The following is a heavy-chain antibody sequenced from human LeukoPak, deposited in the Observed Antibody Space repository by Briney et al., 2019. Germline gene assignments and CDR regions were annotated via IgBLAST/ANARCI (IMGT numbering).Heavy chain of an antibody. D-gene: IGHD6-19*01. J-gene: IGHJ4*02. Sequence: PGGSLRLSCAASGFTFSSYGMHWVRQAPGKGLEWVAFIRYDGSNKYYADSVKGRFTISRDNAKDTVYLQMNSLRAEDTAVYYCARVSIGWYSFDYWGQGTLVTVSP. V-gene: IGHV3-30*02. CDR2: IRYDGSNK. CDR3: ARVSIGWYSFDY. CDR1: GFTFSSYG.